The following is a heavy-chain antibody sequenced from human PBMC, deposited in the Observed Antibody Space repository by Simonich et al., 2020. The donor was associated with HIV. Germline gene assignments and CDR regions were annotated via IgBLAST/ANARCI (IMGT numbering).Heavy chain of an antibody. CDR2: INHRGST. J-gene: IGHJ4*02. CDR1: GGSFSGYY. D-gene: IGHD3-10*01. CDR3: ARVQYYGSGSPFFDY. V-gene: IGHV4-34*01. Sequence: QVQLQQWGAGLLKPSETLSLTCAVYGGSFSGYYWSWIRQPPGKGLEWIGEINHRGSTNYNPSLKSRVTISVDTSKNQFSLKRSSVTAADTAVYYCARVQYYGSGSPFFDYWGQGTLVTVSS.